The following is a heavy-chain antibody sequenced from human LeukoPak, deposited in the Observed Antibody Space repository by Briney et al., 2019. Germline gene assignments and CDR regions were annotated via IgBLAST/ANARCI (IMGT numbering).Heavy chain of an antibody. CDR3: ARAVIVVAAATQRNWFDP. Sequence: PSETLSLTCTVSGGSISSSSYYWGWIRQTPGKGVEWFGEINHRGITDYNPSLRSRVTISVDTSKNQFSLKLSSVTAADTAIYYCARAVIVVAAATQRNWFDPWGQGTLVTVSS. D-gene: IGHD2-15*01. CDR2: INHRGIT. J-gene: IGHJ5*02. V-gene: IGHV4-39*07. CDR1: GGSISSSSYY.